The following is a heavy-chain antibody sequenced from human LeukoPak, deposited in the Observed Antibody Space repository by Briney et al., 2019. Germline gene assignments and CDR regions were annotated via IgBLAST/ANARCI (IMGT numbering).Heavy chain of an antibody. J-gene: IGHJ4*02. Sequence: PSETLSLTCTVSGVSISSYYWSWIRQPPGKGLEWIGYIYYSGCTNYNPSLKSRVTISVDTSKNQFSLKLSSVTAADTAVYYCARDRCGSGIIDYWGQGTLVTVSS. D-gene: IGHD3-10*01. CDR3: ARDRCGSGIIDY. CDR2: IYYSGCT. CDR1: GVSISSYY. V-gene: IGHV4-59*01.